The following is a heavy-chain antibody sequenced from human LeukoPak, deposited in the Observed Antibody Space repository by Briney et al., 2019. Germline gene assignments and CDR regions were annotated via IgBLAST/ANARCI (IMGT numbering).Heavy chain of an antibody. J-gene: IGHJ6*02. Sequence: PSETLSLTCAVYGGSFSGDYWNWIRQPPGKGLEWIGEINHSGSTNSNPSLKSRVTISVDTSKNQFSLKLSSVTAADTAVYYCARTVVVPAAIYYYYYGMDVWGQGTTVTVSS. CDR3: ARTVVVPAAIYYYYYGMDV. V-gene: IGHV4-34*01. D-gene: IGHD2-2*01. CDR2: INHSGST. CDR1: GGSFSGDY.